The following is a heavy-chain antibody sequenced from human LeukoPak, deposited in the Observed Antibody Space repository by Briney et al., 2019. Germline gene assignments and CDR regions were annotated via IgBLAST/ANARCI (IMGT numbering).Heavy chain of an antibody. D-gene: IGHD2-15*01. V-gene: IGHV3-23*01. CDR2: ITASGGST. Sequence: GGSLRLSCAASGFIFSSDAMSWVRQAPGKGLEWVSAITASGGSTYYGDSVKGRFTISRDNSKSTLYLQMNSLRVEDTALYYCAKDRDAGSRIPFDYWGQGTLVSVSS. CDR1: GFIFSSDA. CDR3: AKDRDAGSRIPFDY. J-gene: IGHJ4*02.